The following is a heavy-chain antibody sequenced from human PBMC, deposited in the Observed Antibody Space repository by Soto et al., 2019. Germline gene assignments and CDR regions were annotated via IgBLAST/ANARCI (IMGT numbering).Heavy chain of an antibody. D-gene: IGHD1-26*01. CDR2: VYNSANT. V-gene: IGHV4-39*01. CDR1: GGSSDTGRYY. J-gene: IGHJ4*02. CDR3: ARLKLGSYFWFFDY. Sequence: QLQLQESGPGLVKPSETLSLTCIVSGGSSDTGRYYWGWIRQAPGKGLEWIGSVYNSANTYYSPSLKSRVPISVDMSKNQVSLRLDSVTAADTAVYYCARLKLGSYFWFFDYWGRGTLVTVSS.